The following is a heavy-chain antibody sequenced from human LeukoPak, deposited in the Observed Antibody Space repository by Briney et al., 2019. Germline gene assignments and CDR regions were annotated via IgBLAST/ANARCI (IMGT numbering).Heavy chain of an antibody. CDR1: GFTFTTYG. CDR3: AKRGHYSINWYHYFDY. Sequence: TGGSLRLSCAASGFTFTTYGLHWVRQAPGKGLEWVAAIASNGGSEYYADSVKGRFTISRDNSKNTLFLQMNSLRPDDTAVYYCAKRGHYSINWYHYFDYWGQGTLVTVSP. V-gene: IGHV3-30*18. CDR2: IASNGGSE. D-gene: IGHD6-13*01. J-gene: IGHJ4*02.